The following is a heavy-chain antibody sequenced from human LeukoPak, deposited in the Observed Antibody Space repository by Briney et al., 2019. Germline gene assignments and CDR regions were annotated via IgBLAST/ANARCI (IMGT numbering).Heavy chain of an antibody. V-gene: IGHV3-30*02. J-gene: IGHJ4*02. CDR3: AKEEVISGNHGVYFDY. Sequence: SGGSLRLSCAAPGFTFRSYGMHWVRQAPGKGLEWVAFIRYDGNSNYYADSVKGRFTISRDNSRSTLYLQMNSLRAEDTAVYYCAKEEVISGNHGVYFDYWGQGTLVTVSS. D-gene: IGHD3-22*01. CDR2: IRYDGNSN. CDR1: GFTFRSYG.